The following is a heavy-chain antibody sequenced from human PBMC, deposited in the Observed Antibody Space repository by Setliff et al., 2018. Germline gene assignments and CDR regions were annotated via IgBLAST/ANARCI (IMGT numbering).Heavy chain of an antibody. D-gene: IGHD2-15*01. CDR2: IHYSGTT. V-gene: IGHV4-4*02. CDR3: ARENGYCSGGACYFMFDY. CDR1: GVSVNSLTW. J-gene: IGHJ4*02. Sequence: PSETLSLTCAVSGVSVNSLTWWSWVRQTPGKGLEWIGYIHYSGTTNYNPTLKSRVTLSLDTAKNQFSLELRAVTAADTALYYCARENGYCSGGACYFMFDYWGQGTLVTVSS.